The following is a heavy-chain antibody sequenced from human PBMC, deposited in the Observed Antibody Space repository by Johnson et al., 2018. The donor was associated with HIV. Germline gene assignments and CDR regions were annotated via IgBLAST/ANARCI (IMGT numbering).Heavy chain of an antibody. CDR3: ARDGGQQLARDAFDI. V-gene: IGHV3-30*04. Sequence: QVQLVESGGGVVQPGRSLRLSCAASGFTFSSYAMHWVRQAPGKGLEWVAVISYDGSNKYYADSVKGRFTISRDNSKNTLYLQMNSLGAEDTAVYYCARDGGQQLARDAFDIWGQGTMVTVSS. J-gene: IGHJ3*02. CDR2: ISYDGSNK. CDR1: GFTFSSYA. D-gene: IGHD6-13*01.